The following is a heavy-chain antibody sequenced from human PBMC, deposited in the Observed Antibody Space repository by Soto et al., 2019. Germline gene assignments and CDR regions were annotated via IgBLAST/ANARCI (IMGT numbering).Heavy chain of an antibody. J-gene: IGHJ4*02. CDR1: GFTFSTYW. Sequence: EVHLVESGGGLVQPGGSLRLSCAASGFTFSTYWMNWVRQAPGKGLEWVAIIKHDGSEQLYVDSVKGRLTISRDNAKNSAYLQLHSLRDEDTALYYCPGDTRLHIRHWGQGTLVTVSS. V-gene: IGHV3-7*04. CDR3: PGDTRLHIRH. CDR2: IKHDGSEQ.